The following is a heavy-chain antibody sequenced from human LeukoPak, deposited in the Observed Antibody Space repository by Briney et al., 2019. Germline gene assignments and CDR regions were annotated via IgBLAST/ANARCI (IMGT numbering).Heavy chain of an antibody. CDR3: ARGYPQYYGSGQNWFDP. J-gene: IGHJ5*02. CDR2: IYYSGST. Sequence: SETLSLTCTVSGGSIRSGDFYWSWIRQPPGKGLEWIGYIYYSGSTNYNPSLKSRVTISIDMSKNQFSLKLSSVTAADTAVYYCARGYPQYYGSGQNWFDPWGQGTLVTVSS. V-gene: IGHV4-30-4*01. D-gene: IGHD3-10*01. CDR1: GGSIRSGDFY.